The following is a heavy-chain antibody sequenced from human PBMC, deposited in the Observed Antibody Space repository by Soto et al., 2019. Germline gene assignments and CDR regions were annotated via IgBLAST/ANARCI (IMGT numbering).Heavy chain of an antibody. CDR2: IYYSGST. Sequence: SETLSLTCAVSGGXISSGGYSWSWIRQPPGKGLEWIGYIYYSGSTNYNPSLKSRVTISVDTSKNQFSLKLSSVTAADTAVHYCAGGYYLLFDYWGQGTLVTVSS. V-gene: IGHV4-61*08. D-gene: IGHD3-22*01. CDR1: GGXISSGGYS. J-gene: IGHJ4*02. CDR3: AGGYYLLFDY.